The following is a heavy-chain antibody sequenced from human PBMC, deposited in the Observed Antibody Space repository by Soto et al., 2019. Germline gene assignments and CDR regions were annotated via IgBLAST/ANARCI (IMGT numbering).Heavy chain of an antibody. D-gene: IGHD6-13*01. CDR1: GFTFNTYG. Sequence: QVQLVESGGGVVQSGRSLRLSCAASGFTFNTYGMHWVRQAAGKGLEWVALTWYDGSHNYYADSVKGRFTISRDNSKNTLYLQMNSLRAEDTGVYYCARDQDSSSWYSPPLYWGQGTLVTVSS. J-gene: IGHJ4*02. CDR3: ARDQDSSSWYSPPLY. CDR2: TWYDGSHN. V-gene: IGHV3-33*01.